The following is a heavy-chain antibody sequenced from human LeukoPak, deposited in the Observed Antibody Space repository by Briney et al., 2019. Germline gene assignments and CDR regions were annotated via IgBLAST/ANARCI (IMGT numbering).Heavy chain of an antibody. V-gene: IGHV4-4*07. CDR3: ARENSGSYREFDY. D-gene: IGHD1-26*01. J-gene: IGHJ4*02. Sequence: PSETLALTCTVSGGSISSYYWSWIRQPAGKGLEWIGRIYTSGSTNYNASLKSRVSMSVDTSKNQFSLKLSSVTAADTAVFYCARENSGSYREFDYWGQGTLVTVSS. CDR1: GGSISSYY. CDR2: IYTSGST.